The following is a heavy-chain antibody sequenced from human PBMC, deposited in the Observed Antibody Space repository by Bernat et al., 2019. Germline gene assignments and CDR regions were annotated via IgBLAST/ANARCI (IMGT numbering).Heavy chain of an antibody. CDR3: ARSSITIFGVVIEACLFDY. V-gene: IGHV1-46*01. D-gene: IGHD3-3*01. CDR2: INPSGGST. CDR1: GYTFTSYY. Sequence: QVQLVQSGAEVKKPGASVKVSCKASGYTFTSYYMHWVRQAPGQGLEWMGIINPSGGSTSYAQKFQCRVTMTRHKSTGTVYMELSSLRSDDTAVYYCARSSITIFGVVIEACLFDYWGQGTIVTVSS. J-gene: IGHJ4*02.